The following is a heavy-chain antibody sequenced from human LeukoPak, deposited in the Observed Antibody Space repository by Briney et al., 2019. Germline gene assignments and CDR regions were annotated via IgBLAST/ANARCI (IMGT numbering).Heavy chain of an antibody. V-gene: IGHV4-59*01. CDR1: GGSISSYY. CDR3: AREYSSGFDY. Sequence: SETLSPTCTVSGGSISSYYWSWIRQPPGKGLEWIGYIYYSGSTNYNPSLKSRVTISVDTSKNQFSLKLSSVTAADTAVYYCAREYSSGFDYWGQGTLVTVSS. D-gene: IGHD6-25*01. CDR2: IYYSGST. J-gene: IGHJ4*02.